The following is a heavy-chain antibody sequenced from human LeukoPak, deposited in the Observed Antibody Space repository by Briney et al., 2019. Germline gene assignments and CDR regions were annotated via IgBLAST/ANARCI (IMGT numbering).Heavy chain of an antibody. CDR2: IRGSDGST. V-gene: IGHV3-23*01. Sequence: QPGGSLRLSCAASGFTFSSYAMSWVRQAPGQGLEWVSAIRGSDGSTYYADSVKGRFAISRDNSKNTLYLQMNSLRAEDTAVYYCAGGYCSGGSCYRPFDYWGQGTLVTVSS. D-gene: IGHD2-15*01. J-gene: IGHJ4*02. CDR3: AGGYCSGGSCYRPFDY. CDR1: GFTFSSYA.